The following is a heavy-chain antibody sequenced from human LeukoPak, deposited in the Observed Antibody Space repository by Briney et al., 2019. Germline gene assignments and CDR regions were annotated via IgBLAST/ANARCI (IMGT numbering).Heavy chain of an antibody. CDR3: ARDSSWTMVRGVVY. CDR1: GYTFTSYA. V-gene: IGHV7-4-1*02. J-gene: IGHJ4*02. Sequence: ASVKVSCKASGYTFTSYAMNWVRQAPGQGLEWVGWINTNTGNPTYAPGFTGRFVFSLDTSVSTAYLQISSLKAEDTAVYYCARDSSWTMVRGVVYWGQGTLVTVSS. D-gene: IGHD3-10*01. CDR2: INTNTGNP.